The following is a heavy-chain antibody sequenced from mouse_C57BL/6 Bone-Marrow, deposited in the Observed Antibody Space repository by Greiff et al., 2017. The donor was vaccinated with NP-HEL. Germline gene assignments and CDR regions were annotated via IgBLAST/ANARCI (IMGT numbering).Heavy chain of an antibody. V-gene: IGHV10-1*01. Sequence: EVMLVESGGGLVQPKGSLKLSCAASGFSFNTYAMNWVRQAPGKGLEWVARIRSKSNNYATYYADSVKDRFTISRDDSESMLYLQMNNLKTEDTAMYYCVRRGDSSGFDYWGQGTTLTVSS. CDR1: GFSFNTYA. J-gene: IGHJ2*01. CDR3: VRRGDSSGFDY. CDR2: IRSKSNNYAT. D-gene: IGHD3-2*02.